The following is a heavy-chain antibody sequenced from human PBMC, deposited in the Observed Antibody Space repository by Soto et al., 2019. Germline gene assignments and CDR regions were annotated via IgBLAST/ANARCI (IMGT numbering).Heavy chain of an antibody. V-gene: IGHV4-61*01. CDR2: IYYNGST. CDR1: GDSVSSGSYY. D-gene: IGHD5-18*01. CDR3: ARDIRGYSRAFDY. J-gene: IGHJ4*02. Sequence: SETLSLTCTVSGDSVSSGSYYWTWVRQPPGKRLEWIGYIYYNGSTNYNPSLQSRVTISIDTSKNQFSLKLTSVTAADTAFYYCARDIRGYSRAFDYWGQGTLVTVSS.